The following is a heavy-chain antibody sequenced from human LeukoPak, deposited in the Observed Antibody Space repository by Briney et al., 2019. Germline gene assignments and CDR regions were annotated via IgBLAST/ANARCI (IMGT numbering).Heavy chain of an antibody. CDR1: GYTFTGYY. CDR3: ARAEVFSSRYSSSWNYFDC. J-gene: IGHJ4*02. Sequence: ASVKVSCKASGYTFTGYYMHWVRQAPGQGLEWMGWINPNSGGTNYAQKLQGRVTMTTDTSTSTAYMELRSLRSDDTAVYYCARAEVFSSRYSSSWNYFDCWGQGTLVTVSS. V-gene: IGHV1-2*02. D-gene: IGHD6-13*01. CDR2: INPNSGGT.